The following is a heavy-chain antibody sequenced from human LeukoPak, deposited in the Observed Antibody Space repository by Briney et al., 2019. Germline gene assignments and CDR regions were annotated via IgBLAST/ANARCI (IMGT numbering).Heavy chain of an antibody. CDR2: IYTSGST. CDR1: GGFISSYY. V-gene: IGHV4-4*07. J-gene: IGHJ5*02. CDR3: AREVGHYDFWSADEWRWFDP. Sequence: SETLSLTCTVSGGFISSYYWSWIRQPAGKGLEWIGRIYTSGSTNYNPSLKSRVTMSVDTSKNQFSLKLSSVTAADTAVYYCAREVGHYDFWSADEWRWFDPWGQGTLVTVSS. D-gene: IGHD3-3*01.